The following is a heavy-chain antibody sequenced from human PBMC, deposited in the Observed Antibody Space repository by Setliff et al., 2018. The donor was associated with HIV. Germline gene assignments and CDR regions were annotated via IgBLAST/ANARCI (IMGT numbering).Heavy chain of an antibody. J-gene: IGHJ6*04. CDR3: LVAVEEDV. CDR1: GFTFSTYG. D-gene: IGHD5-12*01. V-gene: IGHV3-30*02. Sequence: PGGSLRLSCAASGFTFSTYGMHWVRQAPGKGLEWISFIWYDGSNRYYADSVKGRFTISRDSSKNTVYLEMNSLTAGDTAIYYCLVAVEEDVWGKGTTVTVSS. CDR2: IWYDGSNR.